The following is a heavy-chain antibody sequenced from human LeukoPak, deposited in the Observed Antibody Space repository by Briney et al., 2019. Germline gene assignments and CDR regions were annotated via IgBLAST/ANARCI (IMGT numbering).Heavy chain of an antibody. CDR1: GFTFSDYH. CDR3: VGDISGYYFAY. V-gene: IGHV3-11*05. J-gene: IGHJ4*02. D-gene: IGHD3-22*01. Sequence: GGSLRLSCAPSGFTFSDYHMTWIRQAPGKGLEWVSYISGSSIYTRYADSVKGRFTISRDNAKNSLYLQMNSLRAEDTALYYCVGDISGYYFAYWGQGTLVTVSS. CDR2: ISGSSIYT.